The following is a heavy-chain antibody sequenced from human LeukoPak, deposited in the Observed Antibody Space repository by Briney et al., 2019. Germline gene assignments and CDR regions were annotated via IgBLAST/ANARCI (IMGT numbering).Heavy chain of an antibody. D-gene: IGHD5-18*01. Sequence: GESLQISCECSGYSFNNYWIGWVRPLPGKGLEWMGIIYPGDSDTRYSPSFQGQVTISADKSISTAYLQWSSLKASDTAMYYCARHRQIQLWPQGDAFDIWGQGTMVTVSS. CDR1: GYSFNNYW. CDR2: IYPGDSDT. V-gene: IGHV5-51*01. CDR3: ARHRQIQLWPQGDAFDI. J-gene: IGHJ3*02.